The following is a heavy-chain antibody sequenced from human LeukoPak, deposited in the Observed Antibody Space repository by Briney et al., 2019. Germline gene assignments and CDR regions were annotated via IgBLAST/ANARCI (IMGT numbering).Heavy chain of an antibody. CDR1: GVIFSSYV. Sequence: GGSLRLTCAASGVIFSSYVMTWVRQTPGQGREWVSGISGIGDKAYYADSVTGRFTISRDNSKDTLYLQMNSLRADDPAVYYCAIGERFIDAFEFWGQGTMVNVSS. CDR2: ISGIGDKA. J-gene: IGHJ3*01. V-gene: IGHV3-23*01. CDR3: AIGERFIDAFEF.